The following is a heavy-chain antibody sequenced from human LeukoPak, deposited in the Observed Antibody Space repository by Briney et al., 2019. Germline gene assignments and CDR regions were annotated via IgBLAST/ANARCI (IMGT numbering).Heavy chain of an antibody. J-gene: IGHJ4*02. CDR2: MSYDGSNK. CDR3: ARGTIAAAGPDY. D-gene: IGHD6-13*01. V-gene: IGHV3-30*03. CDR1: GFTFSTYG. Sequence: GGSLRLSCAASGFTFSTYGIHWVRQAPGKGLEWVAVMSYDGSNKYYADSVKGRFTISRDNSKNTLYLQMNSLRAEDTAVYYCARGTIAAAGPDYWGQGTLVTVSS.